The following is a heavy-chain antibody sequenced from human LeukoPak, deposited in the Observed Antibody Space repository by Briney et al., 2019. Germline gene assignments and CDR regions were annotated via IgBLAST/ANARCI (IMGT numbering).Heavy chain of an antibody. J-gene: IGHJ3*02. Sequence: PSETLSLTCAVYGGSFSGYYWSWIRQPPGKGLEWIGEINHSGSTNYNPSLKSRVTISVDTSKNQFSLKLSSVTAADTAVYYCARSDGYGLVGIWGQGTMVTVSS. V-gene: IGHV4-34*01. CDR1: GGSFSGYY. CDR2: INHSGST. D-gene: IGHD3-10*01. CDR3: ARSDGYGLVGI.